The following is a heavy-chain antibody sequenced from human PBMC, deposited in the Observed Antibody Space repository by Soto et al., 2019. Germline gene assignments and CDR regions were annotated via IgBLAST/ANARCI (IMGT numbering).Heavy chain of an antibody. D-gene: IGHD3-10*01. CDR1: GGSISSGGYY. Sequence: QVQLQESGPGLVKPSQTLSLTCTVSGGSISSGGYYWSWIRQHPGKGLEWIGYIYYSGSTYYNPYRKSRVTISVDPFKNQFSLKLSSVTAADTGVYYCASYYYGSGSYFFSWFDPWGQGTLVTVSS. V-gene: IGHV4-31*03. J-gene: IGHJ5*02. CDR3: ASYYYGSGSYFFSWFDP. CDR2: IYYSGST.